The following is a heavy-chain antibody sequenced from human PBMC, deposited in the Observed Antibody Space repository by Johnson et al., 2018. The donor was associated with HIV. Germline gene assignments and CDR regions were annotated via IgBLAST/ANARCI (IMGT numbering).Heavy chain of an antibody. D-gene: IGHD3-22*01. J-gene: IGHJ3*02. Sequence: QVQLVESGGGVVQPGGSLRLSCAASGFTFSSYGMHWVRQAPGKGLEWVAFIRYDGSNKYYADSVKGRFTISRDNSKNTLYLQMNSLKTEDTALYFCVRCYYDSGGYADALDIWGQGTMVTVSS. CDR1: GFTFSSYG. CDR2: IRYDGSNK. V-gene: IGHV3-30*02. CDR3: VRCYYDSGGYADALDI.